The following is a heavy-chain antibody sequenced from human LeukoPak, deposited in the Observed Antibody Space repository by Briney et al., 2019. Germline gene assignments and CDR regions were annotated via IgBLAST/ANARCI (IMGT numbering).Heavy chain of an antibody. CDR1: GGSFSGYY. CDR3: ARGSTTVTTSYFDL. Sequence: SETLSLTCAVYGGSFSGYYWSWIRQPPGKGLEWIGEINHSGSTNYNPSLKSRVTISVDTSKNQFSLKLSSVTAADTAVYYCARGSTTVTTSYFDLWGRGTLVTVSS. D-gene: IGHD4-17*01. V-gene: IGHV4-34*01. CDR2: INHSGST. J-gene: IGHJ2*01.